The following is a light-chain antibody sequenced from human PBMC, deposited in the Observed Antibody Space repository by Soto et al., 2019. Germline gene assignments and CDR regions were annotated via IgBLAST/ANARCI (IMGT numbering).Light chain of an antibody. CDR2: AAS. V-gene: IGKV1-27*01. CDR3: QKYNSAPWT. J-gene: IGKJ1*01. CDR1: QGISNF. Sequence: DIQMTQSPSSLSASVGDRVTITCRASQGISNFLAWHQQKPGKVPKLLIYAASTLQSWVPSRLSGSGSGTDFTLTITSLQPEDVATYYCQKYNSAPWTFGQGTKVEIK.